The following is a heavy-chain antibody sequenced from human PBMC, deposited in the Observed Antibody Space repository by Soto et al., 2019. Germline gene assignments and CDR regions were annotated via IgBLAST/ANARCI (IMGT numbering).Heavy chain of an antibody. V-gene: IGHV4-4*07. Sequence: AETLSLTCTVSGGSISTYYWSWIRQPAGKGLEWIGRIYASGSTNYNPSLKSRVTMSVATSKNQFSLKLSSVTAADTAVYYCARGGMVIIPTATAFDYWGQGTLVTVSS. CDR1: GGSISTYY. D-gene: IGHD2-2*01. CDR3: ARGGMVIIPTATAFDY. CDR2: IYASGST. J-gene: IGHJ4*02.